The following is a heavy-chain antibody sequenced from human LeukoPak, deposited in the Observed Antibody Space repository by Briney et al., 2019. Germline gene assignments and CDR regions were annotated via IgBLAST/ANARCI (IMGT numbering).Heavy chain of an antibody. Sequence: GRSLRLSCAASGFTFSSYGMHWVRQAPGKGLEWVAFIRYDGSNKYYADSVKGRFTFSRDNSKNTLYLQMNSLRAEDTAVYYCAKDGGGYYPSYYYYMDVWGKGTTVTISS. CDR2: IRYDGSNK. CDR3: AKDGGGYYPSYYYYMDV. V-gene: IGHV3-30*02. CDR1: GFTFSSYG. J-gene: IGHJ6*03. D-gene: IGHD3-22*01.